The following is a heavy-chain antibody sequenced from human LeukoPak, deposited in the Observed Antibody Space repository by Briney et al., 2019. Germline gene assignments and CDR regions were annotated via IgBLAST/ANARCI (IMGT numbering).Heavy chain of an antibody. D-gene: IGHD1-14*01. Sequence: GGSLRLSCAASGFTFSSYSMNWVRQAPGKGLEWVSSISSSSSYIYYADSVKGRFTSSRDSSKKTVYLQMNSLRAEDTAVYYCAKNGEPHYYMDVLGKGTTVTVSS. CDR2: ISSSSSYI. V-gene: IGHV3-21*04. J-gene: IGHJ6*03. CDR3: AKNGEPHYYMDV. CDR1: GFTFSSYS.